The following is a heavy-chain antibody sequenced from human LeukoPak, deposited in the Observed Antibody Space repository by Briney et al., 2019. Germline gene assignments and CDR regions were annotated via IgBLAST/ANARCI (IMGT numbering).Heavy chain of an antibody. CDR1: GGSISSYY. D-gene: IGHD2-2*01. CDR3: ARLQYQLLHDAFDI. Sequence: SETLSLTCTVSGGSISSYYWSWIRQPAGKGLEWIGRIYTSGSTNHNPSLKSRVTMSVDTSKNQFSLKLSSVTAADTAVYYCARLQYQLLHDAFDIWGQGTMVTVSS. V-gene: IGHV4-4*07. J-gene: IGHJ3*02. CDR2: IYTSGST.